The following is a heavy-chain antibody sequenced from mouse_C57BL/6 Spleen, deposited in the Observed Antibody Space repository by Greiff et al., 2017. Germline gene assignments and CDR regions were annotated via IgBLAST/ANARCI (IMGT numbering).Heavy chain of an antibody. J-gene: IGHJ3*01. CDR2: IYPRSGNT. D-gene: IGHD2-3*01. CDR3: ARLGSDDDPFAY. CDR1: GYTFTSYG. V-gene: IGHV1-81*01. Sequence: QVQLQQSGAELARPGASVKLSCKASGYTFTSYGISWVKQRTGQGLEWIGEIYPRSGNTYYNEKFKGKATLTADKSSSTAYMELRSLTSEDSAVYFCARLGSDDDPFAYWGQGTLVTVSA.